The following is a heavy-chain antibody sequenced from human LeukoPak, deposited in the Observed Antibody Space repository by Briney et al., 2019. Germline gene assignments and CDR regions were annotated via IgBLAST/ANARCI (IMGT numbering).Heavy chain of an antibody. J-gene: IGHJ6*02. D-gene: IGHD3-10*01. CDR2: IYSGGST. Sequence: GSLRLSCAASGFTVSSNYMSWVRQAPGKGLEWVSVIYSGGSTYYADSVKGRFTISRDNSKNTLYLQMNSLRAEDTAVYYCARARFQHYYGSGSYYLVGMDVWGQGTTVTVSS. V-gene: IGHV3-53*01. CDR3: ARARFQHYYGSGSYYLVGMDV. CDR1: GFTVSSNY.